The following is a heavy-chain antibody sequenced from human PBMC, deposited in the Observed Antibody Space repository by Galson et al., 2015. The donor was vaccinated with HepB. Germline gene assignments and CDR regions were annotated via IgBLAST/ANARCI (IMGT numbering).Heavy chain of an antibody. CDR3: ARGSIAARQGFLGPRGTLDY. CDR2: INHSGST. J-gene: IGHJ4*02. V-gene: IGHV4-34*01. D-gene: IGHD6-6*01. CDR1: GGSFSGYY. Sequence: TLSLTCAVYGGSFSGYYWSWIRQPPGKGLEWIGEINHSGSTNYNPSLKSRVTISVDTSKNQFSLKLSSVTAADTAVYYCARGSIAARQGFLGPRGTLDYWGQGTLVTVSS.